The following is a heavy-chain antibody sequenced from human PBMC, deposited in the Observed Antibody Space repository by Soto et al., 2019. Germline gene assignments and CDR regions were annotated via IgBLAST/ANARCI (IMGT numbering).Heavy chain of an antibody. D-gene: IGHD6-19*01. V-gene: IGHV4-31*03. CDR2: IYHIGRP. J-gene: IGHJ5*02. CDR3: VRDRALDSSGHWFDT. CDR1: GRSVTSGGYY. Sequence: QVQLQESGPRLVKPSQTLSLTCTVSGRSVTSGGYYWTWIRQHPGRGLEWIGYIYHIGRPSYNPSLESRVTISLDTYKNQFSLNLTAVTAADTAIYYCVRDRALDSSGHWFDTWGQGILVTVSS.